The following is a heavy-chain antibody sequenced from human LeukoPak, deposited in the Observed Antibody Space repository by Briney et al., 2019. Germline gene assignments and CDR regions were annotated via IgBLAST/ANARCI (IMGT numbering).Heavy chain of an antibody. J-gene: IGHJ6*02. CDR2: MFYNGNT. CDR3: ARLTREDGVDV. Sequence: PLETLSLTCNVSGGSINGYYWTWIRQPPQKGLEWIGYMFYNGNTNYNPSLKSRVTISVDTSQNQISLRLASVTAADTGIYHCARLTREDGVDVWGQGTTVTVSS. V-gene: IGHV4-59*01. CDR1: GGSINGYY.